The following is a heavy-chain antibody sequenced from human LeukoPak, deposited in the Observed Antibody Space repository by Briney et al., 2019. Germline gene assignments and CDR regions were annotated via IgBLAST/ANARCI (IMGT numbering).Heavy chain of an antibody. Sequence: GGSLRLSCAASGFTFSSYTMSWVRQAPGKGLEWVSSIASDGSIHYADSLKGRLTISRDKSKNTVYLQMNSLRFEDTAMYYCARIWFDPWGQGTLVTVSS. CDR2: IASDGSI. CDR1: GFTFSSYT. CDR3: ARIWFDP. J-gene: IGHJ5*02. V-gene: IGHV3-21*04.